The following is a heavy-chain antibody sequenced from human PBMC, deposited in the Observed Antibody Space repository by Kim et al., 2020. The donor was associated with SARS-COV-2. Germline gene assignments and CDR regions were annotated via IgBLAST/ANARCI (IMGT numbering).Heavy chain of an antibody. J-gene: IGHJ4*02. CDR2: IYYSGST. CDR3: AREWVVGYYFDP. D-gene: IGHD1-26*01. V-gene: IGHV4-59*01. Sequence: SETLSLTCTVSGGSISGFYWSWIRQPPGKGLEWIGYIYYSGSTNYNPSLKSRVTMSEDTSKNQFSLKLSSVTAADPAVYYCAREWVVGYYFDPWGQGTL. CDR1: GGSISGFY.